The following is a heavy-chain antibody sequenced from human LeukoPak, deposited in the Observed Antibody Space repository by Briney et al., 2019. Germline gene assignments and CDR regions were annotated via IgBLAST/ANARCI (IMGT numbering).Heavy chain of an antibody. CDR3: THSGYSYGGDYYYYGMDV. V-gene: IGHV3-15*01. Sequence: GGSLRLSCAASGFTFSNAWMSWVRQAPGKGLEWVGRIKRKTDGGTADYAAPVKGRFTISRDDSKNTLYLQMNSLKTEDTAVYYCTHSGYSYGGDYYYYGMDVWGQGTTVTVSS. D-gene: IGHD5-18*01. J-gene: IGHJ6*02. CDR1: GFTFSNAW. CDR2: IKRKTDGGTA.